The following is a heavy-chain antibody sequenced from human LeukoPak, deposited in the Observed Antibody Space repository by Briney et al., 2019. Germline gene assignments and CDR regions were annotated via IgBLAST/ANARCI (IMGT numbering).Heavy chain of an antibody. CDR1: GFTFSSYA. D-gene: IGHD6-6*01. J-gene: IGHJ4*02. CDR2: ISYDGSNK. V-gene: IGHV3-30-3*01. CDR3: ARDHSSSPEGVYYFDY. Sequence: GRSLRLSCAASGFTFSSYAMHWVRQAPAKGLEWVAVISYDGSNKYCADSVKGRFTISRDNSKNTLYLQMNSLRAEDTAVYYCARDHSSSPEGVYYFDYWGQGTLVTVSS.